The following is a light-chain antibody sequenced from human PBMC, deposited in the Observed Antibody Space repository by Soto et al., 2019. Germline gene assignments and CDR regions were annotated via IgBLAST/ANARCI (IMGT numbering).Light chain of an antibody. CDR2: DAS. CDR1: QSVSSY. Sequence: EIVLAQCPATLCLSPGERATLSFRASQSVSSYLAWYQQKPGQAPRLLIYDASNRATGIPARFSGSGSGTDFTLTISSLEPEDFAVYYCQQRSNLITFGQGTRLEIK. CDR3: QQRSNLIT. V-gene: IGKV3-11*01. J-gene: IGKJ5*01.